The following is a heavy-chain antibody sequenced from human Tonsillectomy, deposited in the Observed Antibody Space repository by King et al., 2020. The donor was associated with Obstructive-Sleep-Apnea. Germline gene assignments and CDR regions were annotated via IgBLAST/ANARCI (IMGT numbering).Heavy chain of an antibody. CDR3: AKVSRDGGIVEVPTAKEYSYYYYDLDV. CDR2: ITTGGST. CDR1: GFTFSSYA. Sequence: VQLVESGGGLVQPGGSLRLSCAASGFTFSSYAMNWVRQAPGKGLEWVSVITTGGSTYYADSVKGRFTISRDNSKNTLYLQMKSLRAEEPAEYYCAKVSRDGGIVEVPTAKEYSYYYYDLDVWGQGTTVTVSS. V-gene: IGHV3-23*04. J-gene: IGHJ6*02. D-gene: IGHD2-2*01.